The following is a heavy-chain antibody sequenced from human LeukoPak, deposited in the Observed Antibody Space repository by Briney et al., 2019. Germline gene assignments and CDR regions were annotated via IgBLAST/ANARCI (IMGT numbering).Heavy chain of an antibody. CDR2: IIPILGIA. D-gene: IGHD5-18*01. Sequence: EASVKVSCKASGGTFSGYTISWVRQAPGQGLEWMGRIIPILGIANYAQKFQGRVTITADKSTSTAYMELSSLRSEDTAVYYCARDWGVGGYSYGNAFDIWGQGTMVTVSS. CDR3: ARDWGVGGYSYGNAFDI. V-gene: IGHV1-69*04. J-gene: IGHJ3*02. CDR1: GGTFSGYT.